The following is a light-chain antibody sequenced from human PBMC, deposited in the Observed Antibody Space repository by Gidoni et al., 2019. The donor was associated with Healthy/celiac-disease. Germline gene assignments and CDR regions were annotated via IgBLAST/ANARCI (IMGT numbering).Light chain of an antibody. Sequence: DIQMTQSPSTLSASVGDRVTITCRASQSISSWLAWYQQKPGKAPKLLIYKASSLESGVPSRFSGSGSGTEFTLTISSLQPDDFATYYCQQYNSYNGCRFGQGNKLEIK. CDR1: QSISSW. CDR2: KAS. V-gene: IGKV1-5*03. J-gene: IGKJ2*04. CDR3: QQYNSYNGCR.